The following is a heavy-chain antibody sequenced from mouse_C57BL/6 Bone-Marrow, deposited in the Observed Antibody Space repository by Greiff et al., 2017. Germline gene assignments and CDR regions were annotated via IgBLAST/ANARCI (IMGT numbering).Heavy chain of an antibody. CDR1: GFTFSDYG. CDR2: ISSGSSTI. J-gene: IGHJ4*01. Sequence: EVQLVESGGGLVKPGGSLKLSCAASGFTFSDYGMHWVRQAPEKGLEWVAYISSGSSTIYYEDTVKGRFTISRDNAKNTLFLQMTSRRCVATAMYYCAKDGMDYWGQGTSVTVSS. V-gene: IGHV5-17*01. CDR3: AKDGMDY.